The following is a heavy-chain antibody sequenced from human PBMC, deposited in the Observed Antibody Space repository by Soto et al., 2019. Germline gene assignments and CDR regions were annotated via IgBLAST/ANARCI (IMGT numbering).Heavy chain of an antibody. CDR1: GGTFSSYA. D-gene: IGHD4-17*01. CDR2: IIPIFGTA. V-gene: IGHV1-69*12. J-gene: IGHJ6*02. CDR3: ARERYRVYGDTVLNYYYYGMDV. Sequence: QVQLVQSGAEVKKPGSSVKVSCKASGGTFSSYAINWVRQAPGQGLEWMGGIIPIFGTANYAQKFQGRVTITADESTKTAYMELSSLRSEDTAVYYCARERYRVYGDTVLNYYYYGMDVWGQGTTVTASS.